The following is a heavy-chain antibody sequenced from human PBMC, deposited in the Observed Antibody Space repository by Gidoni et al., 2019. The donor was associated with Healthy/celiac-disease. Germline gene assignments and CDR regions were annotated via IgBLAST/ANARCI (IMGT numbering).Heavy chain of an antibody. CDR2: INHSGST. CDR1: GGSFSGYY. Sequence: QVQLQQRGAGLLKPSETLSLTCAVYGGSFSGYYWSWNRQPPGKGLEWIGEINHSGSTNYNPSLKSRVTISVVTSKNQFSLKLSSVTGADTAVYYCAREARGGLDYWGQGTLVTVSS. CDR3: AREARGGLDY. V-gene: IGHV4-34*01. J-gene: IGHJ4*02. D-gene: IGHD2-15*01.